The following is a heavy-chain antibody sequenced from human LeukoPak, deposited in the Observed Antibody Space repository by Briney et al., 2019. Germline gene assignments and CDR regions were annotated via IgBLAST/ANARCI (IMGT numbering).Heavy chain of an antibody. CDR3: ARDRIVPAVPYYYYYMDV. V-gene: IGHV4-61*01. CDR2: VHYGGST. D-gene: IGHD2-2*01. Sequence: PSETLSLTCTVSGGSVSSNFYYWSWIRQPPGQGPAWIGYVHYGGSTNYNPSLKSRVTISLDTSKNQFSLRLSSVTAADTAVYYCARDRIVPAVPYYYYYMDVCGKGTTVTDSS. J-gene: IGHJ6*03. CDR1: GGSVSSNFYY.